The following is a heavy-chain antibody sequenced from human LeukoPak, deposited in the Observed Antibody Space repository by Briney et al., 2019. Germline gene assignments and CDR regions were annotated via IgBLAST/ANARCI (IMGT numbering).Heavy chain of an antibody. J-gene: IGHJ4*02. CDR3: ARGVVAAAGRTFDF. Sequence: SETLSLTCTVSGDSFSYFYGSWMRQPPGKGLESIGYIYNSGSTSYNPSLKSRVTISLDTSQNQFSLKLSSLTAADTAVYYCARGVVAAAGRTFDFWGQGTLVTVSS. CDR2: IYNSGST. CDR1: GDSFSYFY. V-gene: IGHV4-59*01. D-gene: IGHD6-13*01.